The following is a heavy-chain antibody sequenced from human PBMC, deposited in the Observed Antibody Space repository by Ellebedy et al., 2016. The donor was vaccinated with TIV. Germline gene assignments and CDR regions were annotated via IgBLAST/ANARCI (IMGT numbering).Heavy chain of an antibody. V-gene: IGHV3-48*01. CDR1: GFSFSSYG. D-gene: IGHD2-2*02. CDR3: ARVSTSWYTDY. CDR2: ISSSSSTM. Sequence: GGSLSLSCAASGFSFSSYGMHWVRQDPGKGLEWVSYISSSSSTMYYADSVKGRFTISRDDAKNSLYLQMNSLRAEDTAVYYCARVSTSWYTDYWGQGTLVTVSS. J-gene: IGHJ4*02.